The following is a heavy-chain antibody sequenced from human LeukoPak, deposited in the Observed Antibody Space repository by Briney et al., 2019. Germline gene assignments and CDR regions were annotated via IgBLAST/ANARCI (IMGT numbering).Heavy chain of an antibody. Sequence: GGSLRLSCAASGFTFSSYWMSWVRQAPGKGLEWVSVIYSGGSTYYADSVKGRFTISRHNSKNTLYLQMNSLRAEDTAVYYCARDLRIAAAATKGGSNYYYHYGMDVWGQGTTVTVSS. CDR2: IYSGGST. V-gene: IGHV3-53*04. CDR1: GFTFSSYW. J-gene: IGHJ6*02. D-gene: IGHD6-13*01. CDR3: ARDLRIAAAATKGGSNYYYHYGMDV.